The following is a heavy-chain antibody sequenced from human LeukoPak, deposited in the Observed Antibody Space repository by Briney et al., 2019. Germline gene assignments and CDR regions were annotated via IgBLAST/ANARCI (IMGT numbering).Heavy chain of an antibody. D-gene: IGHD4-17*01. Sequence: SETLSLTCAVYGGSFSGYYWSWIRQPPGKGLEWIGEINHSGSTNYNPSLKSRVTISVDTSKNQFSLKLSSVTAADTAVYYCARGLGYGDYVAWGQGTLVTVSS. CDR3: ARGLGYGDYVA. CDR1: GGSFSGYY. CDR2: INHSGST. J-gene: IGHJ5*02. V-gene: IGHV4-34*01.